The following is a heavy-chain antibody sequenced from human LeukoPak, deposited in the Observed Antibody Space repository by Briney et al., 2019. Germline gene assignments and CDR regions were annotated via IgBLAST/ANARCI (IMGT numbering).Heavy chain of an antibody. J-gene: IGHJ1*01. CDR3: ARDDCGDSCYPGGY. V-gene: IGHV1-3*01. Sequence: PGASVKVSCKASGYTFTKYVVHWVRQAPGQRPEWMGWINAGNGDTKYSQNFQDRVTITRDTSANTAYMELSSLTSEDTALYYCARDDCGDSCYPGGYWAQDTLVTV. CDR1: GYTFTKYV. CDR2: INAGNGDT. D-gene: IGHD2-15*01.